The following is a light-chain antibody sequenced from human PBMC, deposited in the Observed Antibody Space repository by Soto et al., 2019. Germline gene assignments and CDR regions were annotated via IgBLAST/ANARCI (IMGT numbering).Light chain of an antibody. J-gene: IGKJ1*01. CDR1: QSVSSN. CDR2: GAS. Sequence: ERVMTQSPATVSVSPGERATLSCRAGQSVSSNLAWYQQKRGQAPRLLIYGASTRDTGIPARFSGSGSGTEFTLTISRLQSEDFAVYYCQQYDDWPTTFGQGTKVDIK. V-gene: IGKV3-15*01. CDR3: QQYDDWPTT.